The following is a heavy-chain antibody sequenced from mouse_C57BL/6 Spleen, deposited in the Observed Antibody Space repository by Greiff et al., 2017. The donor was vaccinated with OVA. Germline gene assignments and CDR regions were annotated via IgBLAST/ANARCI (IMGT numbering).Heavy chain of an antibody. CDR2: INPSNGGT. V-gene: IGHV1-53*01. J-gene: IGHJ3*01. CDR1: GYTFTSYW. Sequence: QVHVKQPGTELVKPGASVKLSCKASGYTFTSYWMHWVKQRPGQGLAWIGNINPSNGGTNYNEKFKSKATLTVDKSSSTAYMQLNSLPSEDGAVYYWARKGWFAYWGQGTLVTVSA. CDR3: ARKGWFAY.